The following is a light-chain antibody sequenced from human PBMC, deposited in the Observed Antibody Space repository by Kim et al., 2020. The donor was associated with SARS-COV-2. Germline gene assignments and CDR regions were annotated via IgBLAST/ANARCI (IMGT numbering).Light chain of an antibody. J-gene: IGKJ2*01. CDR1: QSVPSNY. CDR2: RAS. Sequence: LPPGERATLSCRASQSVPSNYLAWYQQKSGQAPRLLIFRASSRAAGIPDRFSGSGSGTDFTLTISRLEPEDFAVYYCQQYDTSPYTFGQGTKLEI. V-gene: IGKV3-20*01. CDR3: QQYDTSPYT.